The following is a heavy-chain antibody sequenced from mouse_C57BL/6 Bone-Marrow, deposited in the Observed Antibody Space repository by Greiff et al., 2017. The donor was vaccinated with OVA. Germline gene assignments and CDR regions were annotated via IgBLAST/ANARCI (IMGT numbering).Heavy chain of an antibody. CDR2: IDPSDSYT. Sequence: QVQLQQPGAELVRPGTSVKLSCKASGYTFTSYWMHWVKQRPGQGLEWIGVIDPSDSYTNYNQKFKGKATLTVDTSSSTAYMQLSSLTSEDSAVYYCARSITTVVAKEAWFAYWGQGTLVTVSA. D-gene: IGHD1-1*01. J-gene: IGHJ3*01. CDR3: ARSITTVVAKEAWFAY. V-gene: IGHV1-59*01. CDR1: GYTFTSYW.